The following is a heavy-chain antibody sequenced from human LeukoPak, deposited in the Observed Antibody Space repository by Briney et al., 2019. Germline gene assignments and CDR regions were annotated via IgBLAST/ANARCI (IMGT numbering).Heavy chain of an antibody. Sequence: GGSLSLSCSASGFTFSSYAMHWVRQAPGKGLEYVSAISSNGGSTYYADSVKGRFTISRDNSKNTLYLQMSSLRAEDTAVYYCVKGVWRYSSSWYDYWGQGTLVTVSS. CDR1: GFTFSSYA. V-gene: IGHV3-64D*06. CDR3: VKGVWRYSSSWYDY. CDR2: ISSNGGST. J-gene: IGHJ4*02. D-gene: IGHD6-13*01.